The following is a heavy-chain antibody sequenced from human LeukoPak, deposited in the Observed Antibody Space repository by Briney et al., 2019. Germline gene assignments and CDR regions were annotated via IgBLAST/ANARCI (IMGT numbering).Heavy chain of an antibody. CDR3: ARALTPASGWLGS. CDR1: GFTFSSYT. D-gene: IGHD6-19*01. V-gene: IGHV3-21*01. CDR2: ISSSSSYM. J-gene: IGHJ5*01. Sequence: GGSLRLSCVASGFTFSSYTMSWVRQAPGKGLEWVSCISSSSSYMYYGDTLKGRFTISRDNAKNSLYLQMDNLRADDTAMYYCARALTPASGWLGSWGQGTRVTVSS.